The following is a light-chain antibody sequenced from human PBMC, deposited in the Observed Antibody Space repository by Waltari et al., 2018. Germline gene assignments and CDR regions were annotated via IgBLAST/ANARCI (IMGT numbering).Light chain of an antibody. CDR1: QSITSN. Sequence: DIQMTHSPSSLSASVGDSVTITCRASQSITSNLNCYQQKPGKAPKLLIYAASSLLSGVPSRFSGSGSGTDFTLTISSLQPEDFATYYCQQSYSRPYTFGQGIKLDIK. V-gene: IGKV1-39*01. CDR3: QQSYSRPYT. CDR2: AAS. J-gene: IGKJ2*01.